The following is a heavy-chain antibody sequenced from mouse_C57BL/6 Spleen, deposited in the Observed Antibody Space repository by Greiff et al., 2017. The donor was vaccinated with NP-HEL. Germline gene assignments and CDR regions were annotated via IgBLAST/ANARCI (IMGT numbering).Heavy chain of an antibody. D-gene: IGHD2-1*01. CDR1: GFTFSSYA. Sequence: EVQLVESGGGLVKPGGSLKLSCAASGFTFSSYAMSWVRQTPEKRLEWVATISDGGSYTYYPDNVKGRFTISRDNAKNNLYLQMSHLKSEDTAMYYCAGGKYYYAMDYWGQGTSVTVSS. V-gene: IGHV5-4*01. CDR3: AGGKYYYAMDY. CDR2: ISDGGSYT. J-gene: IGHJ4*01.